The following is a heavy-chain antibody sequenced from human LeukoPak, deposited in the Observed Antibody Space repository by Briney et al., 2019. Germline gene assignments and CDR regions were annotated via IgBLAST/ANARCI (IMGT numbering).Heavy chain of an antibody. CDR2: IWYDGSNK. CDR3: XXXXESYXPSGYLDAFDI. Sequence: GRSLRLSCAGSGFTFRSYGMHWVRQAPGKGLEWVAVIWYDGSNKYYADSVKGRFTISRDKCKNTLDLQMNSLRAEDTAVYYCXXXXESYXPSGYLDAFDIWGQGTMVTVSS. V-gene: IGHV3-33*01. J-gene: IGHJ3*02. D-gene: IGHD5-12*01. CDR1: GFTFRSYG.